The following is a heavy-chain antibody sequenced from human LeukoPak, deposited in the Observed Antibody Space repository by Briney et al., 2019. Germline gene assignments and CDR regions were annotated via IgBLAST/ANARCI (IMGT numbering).Heavy chain of an antibody. CDR3: ARYTLRHSRSGWYPRAVYYFDY. J-gene: IGHJ4*02. CDR1: GFTFSDYY. Sequence: GGSLRLSCAASGFTFSDYYMSWIRQAPGKGLEWVSYISSSGSTIYYADSVKGRFTISRDNAKNSLYLQMNSLRAEDTAVYYCARYTLRHSRSGWYPRAVYYFDYWGQGTLVTVSS. CDR2: ISSSGSTI. V-gene: IGHV3-11*01. D-gene: IGHD6-19*01.